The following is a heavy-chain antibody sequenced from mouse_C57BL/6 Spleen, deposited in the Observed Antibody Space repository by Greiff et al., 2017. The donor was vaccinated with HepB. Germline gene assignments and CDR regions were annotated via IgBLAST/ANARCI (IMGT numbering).Heavy chain of an antibody. CDR3: ARDYDYEDYAMDY. D-gene: IGHD2-4*01. CDR2: INPGSGGT. CDR1: GYAFSSSW. V-gene: IGHV1-82*01. J-gene: IGHJ4*01. Sequence: QVQLQQSGPELVKPGASVKISCKASGYAFSSSWMNWVKQRPGQGLEWIGVINPGSGGTNYNEKFKGKATLTADKSSSTAYMQLSSLTSEDSAVYFCARDYDYEDYAMDYWGQGTSVTVSS.